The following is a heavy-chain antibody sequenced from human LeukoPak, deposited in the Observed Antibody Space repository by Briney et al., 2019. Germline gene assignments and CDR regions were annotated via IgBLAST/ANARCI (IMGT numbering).Heavy chain of an antibody. CDR3: ARALGVMTATHFDY. CDR2: IDYSGST. D-gene: IGHD2-21*02. V-gene: IGHV4-59*01. J-gene: IGHJ4*02. Sequence: SETLSLTCTVSGGSISTYYWSWVRQSPGKGLEWIGHIDYSGSTNYNPSLESRVAMSVDTSKKELTLKLSSVTAADTAVYYCARALGVMTATHFDYWGQGTLVTVSS. CDR1: GGSISTYY.